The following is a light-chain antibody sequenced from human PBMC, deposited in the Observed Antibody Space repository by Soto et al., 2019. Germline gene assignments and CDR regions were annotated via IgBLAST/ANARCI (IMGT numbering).Light chain of an antibody. Sequence: EIVMTQSPATLSVSPGERATLSCSASQSISSKLAWYQQKPGQAPRLVIYDTYIRATGIPARLSGSGSGTEFTLTISSLQSEDFGVYYCQQYNNWFSITFGQGTRLEIK. V-gene: IGKV3-15*01. CDR2: DTY. CDR3: QQYNNWFSIT. CDR1: QSISSK. J-gene: IGKJ5*01.